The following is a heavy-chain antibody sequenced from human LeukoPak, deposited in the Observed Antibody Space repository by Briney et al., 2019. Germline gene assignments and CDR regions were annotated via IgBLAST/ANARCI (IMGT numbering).Heavy chain of an antibody. CDR2: IYYSGST. CDR3: ARSVPTDRDNWFDP. J-gene: IGHJ5*02. CDR1: GGSISSSSYY. Sequence: PSETLSLTCTVSGGSISSSSYYWGWIRQPPGKGLEWIGSIYYSGSTYYNPSLKSRVTISVDTSKNQFSLKLSSVTAADTAVYYCARSVPTDRDNWFDPWGQGTLVTVSS. V-gene: IGHV4-39*01.